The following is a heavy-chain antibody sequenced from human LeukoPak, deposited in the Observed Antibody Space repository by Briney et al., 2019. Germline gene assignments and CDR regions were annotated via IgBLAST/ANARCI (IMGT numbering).Heavy chain of an antibody. J-gene: IGHJ5*02. D-gene: IGHD2-15*01. CDR1: GGSITSYH. CDR2: ISYSGST. V-gene: IGHV4-59*01. Sequence: PSETLSLTSTVSGGSITSYHWSWIRQPPGKGLEWIGYISYSGSTNYNPSLKGRVTMSIDTSKNQFSLKLSSVTAADTAVYYCASGGYCSSSTCYPNWFDPWGQGTLVTVSS. CDR3: ASGGYCSSSTCYPNWFDP.